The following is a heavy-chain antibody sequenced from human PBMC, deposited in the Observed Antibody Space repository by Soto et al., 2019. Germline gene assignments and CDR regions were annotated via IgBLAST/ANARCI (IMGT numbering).Heavy chain of an antibody. CDR3: ARGEDLGKGFAP. CDR1: GGSFSGYY. Sequence: SETLSLTCAVYGGSFSGYYWSWIRQPPGKGLEWIGEINHSGITNYNPSLKSRVTISVDTSKNQFSLKLSSVTAADTAVYYCARGEDLGKGFAPGGKGPLVPVPS. V-gene: IGHV4-34*01. CDR2: INHSGIT. J-gene: IGHJ5*02.